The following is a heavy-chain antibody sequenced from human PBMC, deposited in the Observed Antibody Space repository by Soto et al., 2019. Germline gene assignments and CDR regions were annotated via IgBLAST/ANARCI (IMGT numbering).Heavy chain of an antibody. CDR1: GFSITNAW. V-gene: IGHV3-15*01. CDR2: IKSKTDGGTT. J-gene: IGHJ6*02. CDR3: TTRGGSDRPAWDYDDYGMDV. D-gene: IGHD1-26*01. Sequence: EVQLVESGGDLVKPGGSLRLSCAASGFSITNAWMTWVRQPPGKGLEWVGRIKSKTDGGTTDYVAPVKGRFTISRDDSKNTLYLQMNSLKTEDTAVYYCTTRGGSDRPAWDYDDYGMDVWGQGTTVTVSS.